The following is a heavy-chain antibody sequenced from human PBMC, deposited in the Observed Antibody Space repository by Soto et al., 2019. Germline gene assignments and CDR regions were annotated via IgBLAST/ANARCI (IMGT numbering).Heavy chain of an antibody. V-gene: IGHV1-46*03. J-gene: IGHJ4*02. CDR2: MSPSGST. D-gene: IGHD1-26*01. CDR1: GYTFTSYY. CDR3: ASNGGSYLNELDY. Sequence: ASVKVSCKASGYTFTSYYMHWVRQAPGQGLEWMGIMSPSGSTSYAQKFQGRVTMTRDTSTSKVYMELSSLRSEDTAVYYCASNGGSYLNELDYWGQGTLVTVSS.